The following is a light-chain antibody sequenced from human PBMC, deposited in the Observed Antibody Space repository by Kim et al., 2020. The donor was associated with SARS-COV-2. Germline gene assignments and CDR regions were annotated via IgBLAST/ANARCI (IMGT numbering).Light chain of an antibody. V-gene: IGLV1-47*01. CDR1: SSNIGSNY. CDR3: AAWDDSLSGVV. J-gene: IGLJ2*01. Sequence: ELTQPPSASGTPGQRVTISCSGSSSNIGSNYVYWYQHLPGTAPKLLIYRNNQRPSGVPDRLSGSKSGTSASLAISGLRSEDEADYYCAAWDDSLSGVVFGGGTQLTVL. CDR2: RNN.